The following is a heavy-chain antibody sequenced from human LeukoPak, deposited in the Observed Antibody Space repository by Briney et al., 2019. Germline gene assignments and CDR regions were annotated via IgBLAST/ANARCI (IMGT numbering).Heavy chain of an antibody. CDR1: GYTFTGYY. D-gene: IGHD3-22*01. Sequence: GASVKVSCKASGYTFTGYYMHWVRQAPGQGLEWMGWINPNSGGTNYAQKFQGRVTMTRDTSISTAYMELSRLRSDDTAVYYCAQADSSGYYWGTFDIWGQGTLVTVSS. J-gene: IGHJ4*02. CDR3: AQADSSGYYWGTFDI. V-gene: IGHV1-2*02. CDR2: INPNSGGT.